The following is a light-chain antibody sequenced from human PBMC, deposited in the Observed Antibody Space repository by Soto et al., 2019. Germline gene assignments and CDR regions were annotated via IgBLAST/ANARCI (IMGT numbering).Light chain of an antibody. CDR1: QIIGSW. Sequence: DIQMTQSPSTLSASVGDGVTITCRASQIIGSWLAWYQQKPGKAPKLLIYKETNLQSGVPSRFSGSGSGTDLSLTISSLQPEDCATYFCQQDNDFQYTFGPGTKLEI. CDR2: KET. CDR3: QQDNDFQYT. J-gene: IGKJ2*01. V-gene: IGKV1-5*03.